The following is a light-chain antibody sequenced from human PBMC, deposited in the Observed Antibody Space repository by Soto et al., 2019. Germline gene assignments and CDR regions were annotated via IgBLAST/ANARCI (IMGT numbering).Light chain of an antibody. CDR1: QSISNW. CDR3: QQYNSYS. Sequence: DIQMTQSPSTLPASLGARLTITCRASQSISNWLAWYQQQPGTAPNVLIYHASTLQSGVPSRISGSGSGTEFTLTISSLQPDDFATYYCQQYNSYSFGQGTKVDIK. CDR2: HAS. V-gene: IGKV1-5*01. J-gene: IGKJ1*01.